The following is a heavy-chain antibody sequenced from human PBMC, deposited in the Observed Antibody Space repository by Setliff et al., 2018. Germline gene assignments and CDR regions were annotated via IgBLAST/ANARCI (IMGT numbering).Heavy chain of an antibody. CDR2: IKSKTDGGSI. J-gene: IGHJ4*02. D-gene: IGHD1-1*01. CDR1: GFTFSNAW. CDR3: TRDGAGTRSGFYFDY. V-gene: IGHV3-15*07. Sequence: GGSLRLSCAASGFTFSNAWMNWVRQAPGKGLEWVGRIKSKTDGGSIDYAAPVKDRFTISRDDSKATLYLYMDSLKTEDTAVYHCTRDGAGTRSGFYFDYWGQGTLGTSPQ.